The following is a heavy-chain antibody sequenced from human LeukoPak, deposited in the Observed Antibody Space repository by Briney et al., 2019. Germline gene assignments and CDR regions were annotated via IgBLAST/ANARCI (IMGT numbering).Heavy chain of an antibody. J-gene: IGHJ4*02. D-gene: IGHD5-18*01. CDR1: GYTFTSYG. CDR2: ISAYNGNT. V-gene: IGHV1-18*01. Sequence: ASVKVSCKASGYTFTSYGISWVRQAPGQRLEWMGWISAYNGNTNYAQKLQGRVTMTTDTSTSTAYMELRSLRSDDTAVYYCARVEDEGGLEDTAMVYDYWGQGTLVTVSS. CDR3: ARVEDEGGLEDTAMVYDY.